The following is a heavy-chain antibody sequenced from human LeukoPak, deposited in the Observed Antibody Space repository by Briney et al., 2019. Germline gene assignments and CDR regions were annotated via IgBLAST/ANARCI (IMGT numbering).Heavy chain of an antibody. D-gene: IGHD1-26*01. CDR3: ARDPRAGNYYYYGMDV. CDR2: IKQDGSEK. CDR1: GFTFSSYW. V-gene: IGHV3-7*01. J-gene: IGHJ6*02. Sequence: PGGSLRLSCAASGFTFSSYWMSWVRQAPGKGLEWVANIKQDGSEKYYADSVKGRFTISRDNAKNSLYLQMNSLRAEDTAVYYCARDPRAGNYYYYGMDVWGQGTTVTVSS.